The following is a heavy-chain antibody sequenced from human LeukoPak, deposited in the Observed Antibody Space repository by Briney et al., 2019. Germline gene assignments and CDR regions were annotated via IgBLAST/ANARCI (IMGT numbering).Heavy chain of an antibody. CDR1: YXLTXXX. Sequence: YXLTXXXMHWVRQAPGKGLEWMGGFDPEDGETIYAQKFQGRVTMTRDTSITTAYMELSRLRSDDTAVYYCAREPPNYDILTGYYWGIDYWGQGTLVTVSS. V-gene: IGHV1-24*01. CDR3: AREPPNYDILTGYYWGIDY. CDR2: FDPEDGET. J-gene: IGHJ4*02. D-gene: IGHD3-9*01.